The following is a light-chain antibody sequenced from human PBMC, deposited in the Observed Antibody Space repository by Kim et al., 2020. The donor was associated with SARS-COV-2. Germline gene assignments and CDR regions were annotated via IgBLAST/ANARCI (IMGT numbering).Light chain of an antibody. CDR1: QDIRND. V-gene: IGKV1-17*01. Sequence: ASVGDRVTSTCRASQDIRNDLGRYPQNPGRAPTRLIYGASSLQSGVPSRFSGSGSGTEFTLSISSLQPEDFATYFCLQHNSYPITFGQGTRLEIK. J-gene: IGKJ5*01. CDR2: GAS. CDR3: LQHNSYPIT.